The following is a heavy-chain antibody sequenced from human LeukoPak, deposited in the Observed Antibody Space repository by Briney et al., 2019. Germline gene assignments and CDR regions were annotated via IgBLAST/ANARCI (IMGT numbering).Heavy chain of an antibody. V-gene: IGHV1-69*08. D-gene: IGHD1-26*01. CDR3: TRVTLRGSKYNWFDP. CDR2: ITPIIGTT. Sequence: SVKVSCTSSGGTFNTHIFNWVRQAPGQGLEWMGRITPIIGTTKYAERFQARVTITADRSTSTAYLELSGLTYDDTAVYYCTRVTLRGSKYNWFDPWPGYSCLRLL. CDR1: GGTFNTHI. J-gene: IGHJ5*02.